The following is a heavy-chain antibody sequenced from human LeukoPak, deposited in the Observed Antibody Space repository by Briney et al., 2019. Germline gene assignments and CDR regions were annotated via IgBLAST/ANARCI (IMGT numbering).Heavy chain of an antibody. J-gene: IGHJ4*02. CDR2: TYYRSKWYI. V-gene: IGHV6-1*01. CDR3: ARGYYASGFDR. D-gene: IGHD3-10*01. CDR1: GDSVSSNSAV. Sequence: SQTLSLTCAISGDSVSSNSAVWNWIRQSPSRGLEWLGRTYYRSKWYIDYGASVRSRITISADTSKNQFSLQLNSVTPEDTAVYYCARGYYASGFDRWGQGTLVTVSS.